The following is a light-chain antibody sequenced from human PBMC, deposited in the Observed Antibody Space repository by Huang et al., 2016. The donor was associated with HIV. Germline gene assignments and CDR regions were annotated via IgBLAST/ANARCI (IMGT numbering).Light chain of an antibody. Sequence: DIQMTQSPSSLSASVGDRVTITCRASQSINTYLNWFQQKPGKAPKVLISAASTLQSVVPSRFSVGGSGTQFTLTITSLQPEDFATYYCQQTYTGVTFGQGTKVEIK. CDR3: QQTYTGVT. CDR1: QSINTY. J-gene: IGKJ1*01. V-gene: IGKV1-39*01. CDR2: AAS.